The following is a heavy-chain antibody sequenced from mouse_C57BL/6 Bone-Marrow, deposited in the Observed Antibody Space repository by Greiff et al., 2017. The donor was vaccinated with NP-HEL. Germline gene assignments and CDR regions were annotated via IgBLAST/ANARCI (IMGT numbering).Heavy chain of an antibody. CDR3: ARCGGSSCLDY. V-gene: IGHV1-63*01. J-gene: IGHJ2*01. D-gene: IGHD1-1*01. CDR1: GYTFTNYW. Sequence: QVQLKESGAELVRPGTSVKMSCKASGYTFTNYWIGWAKQRPGHGLEWIGDIYPGGGYTNYNEKFKGKATLTADKSSSTAYMQFSSLTSEDSAIYYCARCGGSSCLDYWGQGTTLTVSS. CDR2: IYPGGGYT.